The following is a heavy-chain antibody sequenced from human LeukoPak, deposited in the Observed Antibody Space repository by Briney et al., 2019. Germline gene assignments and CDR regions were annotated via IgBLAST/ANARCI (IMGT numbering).Heavy chain of an antibody. CDR2: IKQDETEK. V-gene: IGHV3-7*03. CDR3: VSLGSTSPGNWYMLFDQ. Sequence: PGGSLRLSCTASGFTFSNFWMGWVRQAPGKGLEWVANIKQDETEKFYLGSVKGRFTISRDNAKDSLYLQMNSLRVEDTALYYCVSLGSTSPGNWYMLFDQWGQGTLVTVSS. D-gene: IGHD2-2*01. J-gene: IGHJ4*02. CDR1: GFTFSNFW.